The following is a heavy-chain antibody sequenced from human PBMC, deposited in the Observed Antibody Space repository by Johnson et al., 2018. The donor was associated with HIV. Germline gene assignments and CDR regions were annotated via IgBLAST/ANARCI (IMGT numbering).Heavy chain of an antibody. Sequence: VQLVESGGGLVQPGGSLRLSCAASGFTFSSYWMSWVRQAPGKGLEWVANIKQDGTEKYYVGSVKGRFTISRDNAKNSLYLQMSSLRAEDTAVYYCARDGPWLQSQRDAFDIWGQWTMVTVSS. CDR1: GFTFSSYW. V-gene: IGHV3-7*01. CDR3: ARDGPWLQSQRDAFDI. D-gene: IGHD5-24*01. J-gene: IGHJ3*02. CDR2: IKQDGTEK.